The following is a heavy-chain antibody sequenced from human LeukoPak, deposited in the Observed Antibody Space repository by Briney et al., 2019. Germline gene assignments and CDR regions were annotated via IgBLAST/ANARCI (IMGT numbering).Heavy chain of an antibody. CDR3: APIFGDYSDFAY. D-gene: IGHD4-17*01. CDR1: GGSSSTYY. Sequence: SETLSLTCAVYGGSSSTYYWSWIRQPPGKGLDWIGEIIHNGNTNYNPSLKSRVTISLDTSKNQFSLRLTSVTAADTAVYYCAPIFGDYSDFAYWGQGTLVTVSS. J-gene: IGHJ4*01. V-gene: IGHV4-34*12. CDR2: IIHNGNT.